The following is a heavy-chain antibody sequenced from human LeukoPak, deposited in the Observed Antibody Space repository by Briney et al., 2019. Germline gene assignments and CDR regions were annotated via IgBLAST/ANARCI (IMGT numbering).Heavy chain of an antibody. D-gene: IGHD2-21*02. CDR2: INPSSGGT. CDR1: GCTFLNCY. CDR3: ARDASYCGGDCYAFDI. J-gene: IGHJ3*02. V-gene: IGHV1-46*01. Sequence: ASVKVSCKSSGCTFLNCYLHEVRQAPGQGLEWMGIINPSSGGTSYAQKFQGRVTMTRATSTSTVYMELSSLRPEDTAVYYCARDASYCGGDCYAFDIWGQGTMVTVSS.